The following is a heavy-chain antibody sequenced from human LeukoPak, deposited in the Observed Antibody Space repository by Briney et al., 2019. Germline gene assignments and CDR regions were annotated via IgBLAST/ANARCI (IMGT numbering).Heavy chain of an antibody. Sequence: SETLSLTCTVSGGSISSFYWSWIRQPPGKGLQWIGYIYYSGITRYNPSLKSRVTISADTSKNQFSLKLSSVTAADTAVYYCASGGYSGYAFDYWGQGILVTVSS. CDR2: IYYSGIT. D-gene: IGHD5-12*01. CDR3: ASGGYSGYAFDY. J-gene: IGHJ4*02. CDR1: GGSISSFY. V-gene: IGHV4-59*01.